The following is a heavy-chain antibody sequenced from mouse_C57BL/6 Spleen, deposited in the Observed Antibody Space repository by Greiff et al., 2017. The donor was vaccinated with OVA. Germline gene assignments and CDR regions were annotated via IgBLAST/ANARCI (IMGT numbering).Heavy chain of an antibody. CDR1: GYTFTSYW. CDR2: IDPNSGGT. D-gene: IGHD2-4*01. J-gene: IGHJ2*01. CDR3: ARSWYDYDVSYFDY. Sequence: QVQLQQPGAELVKPGASVKLSCKASGYTFTSYWMHWVKQRPGRGLEWIGRIDPNSGGTKYNEKFKSKATLTVDTPSSTAYMQLSSLTSEDSAVYYCARSWYDYDVSYFDYWGQGTTLTVSS. V-gene: IGHV1-72*01.